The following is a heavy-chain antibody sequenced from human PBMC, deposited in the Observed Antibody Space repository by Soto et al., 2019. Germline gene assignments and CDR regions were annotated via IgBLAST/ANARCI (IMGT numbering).Heavy chain of an antibody. D-gene: IGHD3-10*01. V-gene: IGHV1-18*01. J-gene: IGHJ4*02. CDR2: ISAYNGNT. CDR1: GYTFTSYG. Sequence: ASVKVSCKASGYTFTSYGISWVRQAPGQGLEWIGWISAYNGNTNYAQKLQGRVTMTTDTSTSTAYMELRSLRSDDTAVYYCARDYYGSGSYYNAYDYWGQGTLVTVSS. CDR3: ARDYYGSGSYYNAYDY.